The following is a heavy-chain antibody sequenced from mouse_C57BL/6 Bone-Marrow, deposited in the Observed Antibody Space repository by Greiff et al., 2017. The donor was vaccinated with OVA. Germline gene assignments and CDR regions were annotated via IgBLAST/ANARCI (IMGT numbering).Heavy chain of an antibody. Sequence: QVQLQQSGAELARPGASVKLSCKASGYTFTSYGISWVKQRTGQGLEWIGEIYPRSGNTYYNEKFKGKATLTADKSSSTAYMELRSLTSEDSAVYFCAREDYYGSDYAMDYWGQGTSVTVSS. J-gene: IGHJ4*01. CDR3: AREDYYGSDYAMDY. CDR1: GYTFTSYG. CDR2: IYPRSGNT. D-gene: IGHD1-1*01. V-gene: IGHV1-81*01.